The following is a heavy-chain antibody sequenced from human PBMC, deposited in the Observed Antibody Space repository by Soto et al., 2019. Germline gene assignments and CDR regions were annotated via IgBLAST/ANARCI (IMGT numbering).Heavy chain of an antibody. CDR1: GYTFTSYG. CDR2: ISAYNGNT. Sequence: ASVKVSCKASGYTFTSYGISWVRQAPGQGLEWMGWISAYNGNTNYAQKLQGRVTMTTDTSTSTAYMELRSLRSDDTAVYYCARDGYCSGGSRSVPDSEYFQHWGQGTLVTVSS. V-gene: IGHV1-18*01. J-gene: IGHJ1*01. CDR3: ARDGYCSGGSRSVPDSEYFQH. D-gene: IGHD2-15*01.